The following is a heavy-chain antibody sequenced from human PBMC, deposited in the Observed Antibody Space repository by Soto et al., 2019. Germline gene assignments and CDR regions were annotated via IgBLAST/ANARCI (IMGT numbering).Heavy chain of an antibody. D-gene: IGHD3-3*01. V-gene: IGHV5-51*01. CDR2: IYPSDSDT. CDR1: GCNFAGYW. J-gene: IGHJ4*02. Sequence: PXESLKISGKGSGCNFAGYWIAWVRQMPGKGLELMGIIYPSDSDTRYRPSFQGQVTISADKSISSAYLQWSSLRASDTAMYYCARGGVSTRTFDYWGQGSPVTVSS. CDR3: ARGGVSTRTFDY.